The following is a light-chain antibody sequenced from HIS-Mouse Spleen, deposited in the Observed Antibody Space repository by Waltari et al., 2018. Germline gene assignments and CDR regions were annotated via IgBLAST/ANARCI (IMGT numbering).Light chain of an antibody. CDR3: YSTDSSGNHRV. V-gene: IGLV3-10*01. Sequence: YELTQPPSVSVSPGQTARITCSGDAFPKKYAYWYQQKPGQAPVLVIYEDSKRPSGIPERFSGSSSGTMATLTISGAQVEDEADYYCYSTDSSGNHRVFGGGTKLTVL. CDR1: AFPKKY. J-gene: IGLJ2*01. CDR2: EDS.